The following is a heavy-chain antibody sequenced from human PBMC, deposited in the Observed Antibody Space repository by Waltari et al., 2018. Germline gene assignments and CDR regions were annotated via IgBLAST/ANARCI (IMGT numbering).Heavy chain of an antibody. CDR3: ARADSSTAYFYYYMDV. Sequence: QVELQESGPGLVKASENLSLTCTASGGSIGTYYWSWIRQPPGKGLEYIGYVYYTGTTNYNPSLKNRVTISLDTSKNQFSLKVNSVTAADTAVYYCARADSSTAYFYYYMDVWGTGTTVTVSS. V-gene: IGHV4-59*01. J-gene: IGHJ6*03. CDR2: VYYTGTT. D-gene: IGHD6-13*01. CDR1: GGSIGTYY.